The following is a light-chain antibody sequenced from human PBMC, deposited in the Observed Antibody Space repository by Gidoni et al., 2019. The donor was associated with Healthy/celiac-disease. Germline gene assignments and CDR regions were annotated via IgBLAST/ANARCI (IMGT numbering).Light chain of an antibody. V-gene: IGKV3-20*01. CDR2: GAS. CDR3: QQYGSSPWT. J-gene: IGKJ1*01. CDR1: QSVSSSY. Sequence: ERVSTQSPGTLSVSPGERATLSGRASQSVSSSYLAWYQQTPGQAPRLLIYGASSRATGIPDRFSGRGSGTDFTLTISRLDPEDFAVYYCQQYGSSPWTFGHGTQVEIK.